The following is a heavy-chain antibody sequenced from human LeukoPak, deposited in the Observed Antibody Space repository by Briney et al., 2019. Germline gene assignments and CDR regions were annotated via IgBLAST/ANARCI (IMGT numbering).Heavy chain of an antibody. CDR2: ISGSGGST. V-gene: IGHV3-23*01. CDR1: GFTFSSYA. D-gene: IGHD1-26*01. J-gene: IGHJ4*02. Sequence: GGSLRLSXAASGFTFSSYAMSWVRQAPGKGLEWVSAISGSGGSTYYADSVKGRFTISRDNSKNTLYLQMNSLRAEDTAVYYCAKTSRELLQLFDYWGQGTLVTVSS. CDR3: AKTSRELLQLFDY.